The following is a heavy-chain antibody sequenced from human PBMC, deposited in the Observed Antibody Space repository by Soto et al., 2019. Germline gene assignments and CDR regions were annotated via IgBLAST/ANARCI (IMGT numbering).Heavy chain of an antibody. CDR1: GYTLTELS. CDR2: FDPEDGET. D-gene: IGHD6-13*01. CDR3: ATPPPMGQQLVRDY. Sequence: ASVKVSCKVSGYTLTELSMHWVRQAPGKGLEWMGGFDPEDGETIYAQKFQGRVTMTEDTSTDTAYMELSSLRSEDTAVYYCATPPPMGQQLVRDYWGQGTLVTVS. J-gene: IGHJ4*02. V-gene: IGHV1-24*01.